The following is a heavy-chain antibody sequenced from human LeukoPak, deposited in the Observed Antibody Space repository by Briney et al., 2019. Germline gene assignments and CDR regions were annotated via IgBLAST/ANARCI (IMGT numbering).Heavy chain of an antibody. Sequence: GGSLRLSCAASGFTFSSYWMSWVRQAPGKGLEWVANIKQDGSEKYYVDSVKGRFTISRDNAKNSLYLQMNSLRAEDTAVYYCARSNWNVPDYYYGMDVWGQGTTVTVSS. J-gene: IGHJ6*02. CDR3: ARSNWNVPDYYYGMDV. CDR2: IKQDGSEK. V-gene: IGHV3-7*01. D-gene: IGHD1-1*01. CDR1: GFTFSSYW.